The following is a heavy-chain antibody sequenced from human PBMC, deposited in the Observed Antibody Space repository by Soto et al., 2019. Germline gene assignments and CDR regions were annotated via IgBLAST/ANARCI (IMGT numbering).Heavy chain of an antibody. V-gene: IGHV1-18*01. CDR2: ISPFNGNT. Sequence: ASVKVSCKSSGYPFTHYGITWVRQAPGQGLEWMGWISPFNGNTNYGQTLQGRVTLTTDTSTSTVYMELRSLRSDDTAVYYCARDRVLVQGAWIGYDMDVWGQGTTVTVSS. CDR3: ARDRVLVQGAWIGYDMDV. J-gene: IGHJ6*02. CDR1: GYPFTHYG. D-gene: IGHD3-10*01.